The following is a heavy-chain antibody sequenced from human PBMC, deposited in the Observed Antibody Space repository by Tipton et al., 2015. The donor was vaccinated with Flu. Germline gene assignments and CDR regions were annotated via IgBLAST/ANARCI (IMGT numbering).Heavy chain of an antibody. J-gene: IGHJ4*02. V-gene: IGHV4-34*01. CDR1: GGSFSGYY. CDR3: ARSEYYDSSGYPPPTVY. Sequence: LRLSCAVYGGSFSGYYWSWIRQPPGKGLEWIGEINHSGSTNYNPSLKSRVTISVDTSKNQFSLKLSSVTAADTAVYYCARSEYYDSSGYPPPTVYWGQGTLVTVSS. D-gene: IGHD3-22*01. CDR2: INHSGST.